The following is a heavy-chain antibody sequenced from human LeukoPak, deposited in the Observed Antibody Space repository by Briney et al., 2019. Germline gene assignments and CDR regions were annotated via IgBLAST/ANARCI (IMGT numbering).Heavy chain of an antibody. J-gene: IGHJ3*02. D-gene: IGHD3-22*01. Sequence: GGSLRLSCAGSGFTFSSYSMNWVRQAPGKGLEWVSSISSSSSYIYYADSVKGRFTISRDNAKNSLYLQMNSLRAEDTAVYYCARAEDDYYDSSGYYPVAFDIWGQGTMVTVSS. V-gene: IGHV3-21*01. CDR1: GFTFSSYS. CDR3: ARAEDDYYDSSGYYPVAFDI. CDR2: ISSSSSYI.